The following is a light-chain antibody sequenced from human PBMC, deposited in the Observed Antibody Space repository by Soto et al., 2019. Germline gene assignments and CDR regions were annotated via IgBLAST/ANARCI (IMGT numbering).Light chain of an antibody. V-gene: IGKV1-5*01. J-gene: IGKJ1*01. Sequence: DIQMTQSPSTLSASVGDRVTISCRASQSISTWLAWYQQKQGKPPKLLIFDASSLEGGVPSWFSVRGSGTGFSLSISSLLTVFFVIYYCQQYNSYSTFGQGPKVEIK. CDR2: DAS. CDR3: QQYNSYST. CDR1: QSISTW.